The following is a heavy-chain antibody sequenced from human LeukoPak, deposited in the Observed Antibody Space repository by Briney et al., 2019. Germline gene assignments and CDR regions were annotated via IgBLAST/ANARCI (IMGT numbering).Heavy chain of an antibody. Sequence: PSETLSLTCTVSGGSISSYYWSWIRQPPGKGLEWIGYIYYSGSTNYNPSLKSRVTISVDTSKNQFSLKLSSVTAADTAVYYCASYSSGWYEDFDYWGQGTLVTVSS. CDR1: GGSISSYY. D-gene: IGHD6-19*01. J-gene: IGHJ4*02. CDR3: ASYSSGWYEDFDY. V-gene: IGHV4-59*08. CDR2: IYYSGST.